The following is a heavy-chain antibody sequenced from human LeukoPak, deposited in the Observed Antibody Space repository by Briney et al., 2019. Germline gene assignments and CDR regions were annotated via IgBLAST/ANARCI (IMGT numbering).Heavy chain of an antibody. J-gene: IGHJ4*02. CDR1: GGSISSYY. CDR3: ASNLRSGSYPFDY. V-gene: IGHV4-59*08. Sequence: SETLSLTCTVSGGSISSYYWSWIRQPPGKGLEWIGYIYYSGSTNYNPSLKRRVTISVDTSKNQFSLKLSSVTAADTAVYYCASNLRSGSYPFDYWGQGTLVTVSS. D-gene: IGHD3-10*01. CDR2: IYYSGST.